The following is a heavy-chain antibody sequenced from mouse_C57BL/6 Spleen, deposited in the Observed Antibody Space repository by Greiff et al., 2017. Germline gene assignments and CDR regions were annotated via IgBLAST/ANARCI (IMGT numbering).Heavy chain of an antibody. Sequence: VQLQQSGAELVKPGASVKISCKASGYAFSSYWMNWVKQRPGKGLEWIGQIYPGDGDTNYNGKFKGKATLTADKSSSTAYMQLSSLTSEDSAVYFCARCDGYSYAMDYWGQGTSVTVSS. CDR3: ARCDGYSYAMDY. J-gene: IGHJ4*01. D-gene: IGHD2-3*01. CDR2: IYPGDGDT. V-gene: IGHV1-80*01. CDR1: GYAFSSYW.